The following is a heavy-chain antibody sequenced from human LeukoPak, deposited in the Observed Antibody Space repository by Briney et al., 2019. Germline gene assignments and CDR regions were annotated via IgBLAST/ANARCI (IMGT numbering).Heavy chain of an antibody. J-gene: IGHJ4*02. CDR2: IYPGDSDI. CDR1: GYSFSSYR. V-gene: IGHV5-51*01. D-gene: IGHD5-18*01. CDR3: ARPSGGYSYGD. Sequence: GESLKISCKGSGYSFSSYRIGWVRQMPGKGLEWMGIIYPGDSDIRYSPSFQGQVTISADRSISTAYLQWSGLKASDTAMYYCARPSGGYSYGDWGQGTLVTVSS.